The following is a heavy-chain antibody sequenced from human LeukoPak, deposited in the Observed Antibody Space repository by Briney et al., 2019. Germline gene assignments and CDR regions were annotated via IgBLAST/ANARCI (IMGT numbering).Heavy chain of an antibody. CDR2: IYSGGST. Sequence: PGRSLRLSCAASGFTVSSNYMSWVRRAPGKGLEWVSVIYSGGSTYYADSVKGRFTISRDNSENSLYLQMNSLRAEDTALYYCAKDGAAAVWGRFDYWGQGTLVTVSS. CDR3: AKDGAAAVWGRFDY. D-gene: IGHD6-13*01. CDR1: GFTVSSNY. J-gene: IGHJ4*02. V-gene: IGHV3-53*05.